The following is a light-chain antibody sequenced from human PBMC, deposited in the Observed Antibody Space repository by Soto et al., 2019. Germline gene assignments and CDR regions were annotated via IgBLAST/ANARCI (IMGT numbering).Light chain of an antibody. J-gene: IGKJ3*01. Sequence: DVVMTQTPLSLSVTPGQPASISCKSSQSLLYSDGKTYLSWYLQKPGQPPQLLIYEVSKRLSGVPDTFSGGGSGTEFTLKISRVEAGDVGVYYCMQTTQLPFSFGPGTKVDIK. CDR1: QSLLYSDGKTY. V-gene: IGKV2D-29*01. CDR3: MQTTQLPFS. CDR2: EVS.